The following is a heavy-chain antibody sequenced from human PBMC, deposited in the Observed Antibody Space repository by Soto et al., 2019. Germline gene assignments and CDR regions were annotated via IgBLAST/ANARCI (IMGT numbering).Heavy chain of an antibody. J-gene: IGHJ5*02. CDR1: GGTFSSYA. CDR3: ARKRYCSSTSCYPNWFDP. V-gene: IGHV1-69*13. CDR2: IIPIFGTA. Sequence: SVKVSCKASGGTFSSYAISWVRQAPGQGLEWMGGIIPIFGTANYAQKFQGRVTITADESTSTAYMGLSSLRSEDTAVYYCARKRYCSSTSCYPNWFDPWGQGTLVTVSS. D-gene: IGHD2-2*01.